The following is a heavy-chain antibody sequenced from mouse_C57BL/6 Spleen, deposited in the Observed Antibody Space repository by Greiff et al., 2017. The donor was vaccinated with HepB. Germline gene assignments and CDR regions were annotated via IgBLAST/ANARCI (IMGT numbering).Heavy chain of an antibody. D-gene: IGHD1-1*01. V-gene: IGHV1-59*01. CDR3: ARRGENGSSPAWFAY. J-gene: IGHJ3*01. CDR2: IDPSDSYT. Sequence: QVQLQQPGAELVRPGTSVKLSCKASGYTFTSYWMYWVKQRPGQGLEWIGVIDPSDSYTNYNQKFKGKATLTVDTSSSTADMQLSSLTSEDSAVYYCARRGENGSSPAWFAYWGQGTLVTVSA. CDR1: GYTFTSYW.